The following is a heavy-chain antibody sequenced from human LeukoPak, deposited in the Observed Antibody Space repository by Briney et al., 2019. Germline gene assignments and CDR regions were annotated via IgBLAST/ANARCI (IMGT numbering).Heavy chain of an antibody. J-gene: IGHJ4*02. D-gene: IGHD6-13*01. CDR1: GYTFTSYG. CDR2: ISTYNGNT. CDR3: AREGADIAAADS. Sequence: ASVKVSCKASGYTFTSYGISWVRQAPGQGLEWMGWISTYNGNTNYAQKLQGRVTITADESTSTAYMELSSLRSEDTAVYYCAREGADIAAADSWGQGTLVTVSS. V-gene: IGHV1-18*01.